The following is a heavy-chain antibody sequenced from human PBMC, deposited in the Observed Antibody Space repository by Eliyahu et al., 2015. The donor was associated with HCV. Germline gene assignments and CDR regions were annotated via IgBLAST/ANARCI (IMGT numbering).Heavy chain of an antibody. D-gene: IGHD3-10*01. Sequence: QVQLQESGPGLVKPSETLSXTCTVXGYSIIXGYXXGWIRXPPGXGLEWIGSIYHSGSTYXNPSLKSRVTISVDTSKNQFSLKLSSVTAADTAVYYCARDSRFGELFGWFDPWGQGTLVTVSS. CDR2: IYHSGST. J-gene: IGHJ5*02. V-gene: IGHV4-38-2*02. CDR1: GYSIIXGYX. CDR3: ARDSRFGELFGWFDP.